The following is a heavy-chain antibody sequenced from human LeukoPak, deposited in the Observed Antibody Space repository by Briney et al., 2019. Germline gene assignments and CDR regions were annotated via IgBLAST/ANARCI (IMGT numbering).Heavy chain of an antibody. CDR2: ISSSSSYI. V-gene: IGHV3-21*01. CDR3: ARARYSSGWYDY. Sequence: GRSLRLSCAASGFTFSSYSMNWVRQAPGKGLEWVSSISSSSSYIYYADSVKGRFTISRDNAKNSLYLQMNSLRAEDTAVYYCARARYSSGWYDYWGRGPLVTVSS. J-gene: IGHJ4*02. CDR1: GFTFSSYS. D-gene: IGHD6-19*01.